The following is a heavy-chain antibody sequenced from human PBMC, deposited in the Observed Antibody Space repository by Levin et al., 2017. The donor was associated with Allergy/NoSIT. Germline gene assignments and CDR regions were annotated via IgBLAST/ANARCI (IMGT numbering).Heavy chain of an antibody. Sequence: GGSLRLSCAASGFTFSSYAMSWVRQAPGKGLEWVSAISGSGGSTYYADSVKGRFTISRDNSKNTLYLQMNSLRAEDTAVYYCAKNIIVVVAANTLADYWGQGTLVTVSS. J-gene: IGHJ4*02. CDR1: GFTFSSYA. D-gene: IGHD2-15*01. CDR2: ISGSGGST. V-gene: IGHV3-23*01. CDR3: AKNIIVVVAANTLADY.